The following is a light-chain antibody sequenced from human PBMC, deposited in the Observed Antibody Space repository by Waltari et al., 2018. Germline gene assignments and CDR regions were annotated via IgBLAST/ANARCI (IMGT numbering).Light chain of an antibody. CDR3: STWDYSLSGWV. J-gene: IGLJ3*02. CDR2: FGD. Sequence: SALTQDASVSGAVGQKVTLACAGSSNNVAGHTVAWFQQISHGAPKTVLFGDSLPSGIASRFSGSTTGTTAYLTIAGLQPEDEGDFYCSTWDYSLSGWVFGGGTKLTVL. V-gene: IGLV1-36*01. CDR1: SNNVAGHT.